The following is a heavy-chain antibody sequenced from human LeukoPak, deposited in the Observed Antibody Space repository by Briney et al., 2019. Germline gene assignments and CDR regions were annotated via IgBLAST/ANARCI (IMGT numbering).Heavy chain of an antibody. CDR2: MNPNGGNT. CDR1: GYTFTSYD. D-gene: IGHD2-21*02. J-gene: IGHJ6*02. Sequence: ASVKPSCKASGYTFTSYDINWVRQATGQGLECRGWMNPNGGNTGYAQKFKGRVTMTRNTSISTAYMELSSLRSEDTAVYYCARYRVVVVTAIRRVGRSYGMDVWGQGTTVTVSS. V-gene: IGHV1-8*01. CDR3: ARYRVVVVTAIRRVGRSYGMDV.